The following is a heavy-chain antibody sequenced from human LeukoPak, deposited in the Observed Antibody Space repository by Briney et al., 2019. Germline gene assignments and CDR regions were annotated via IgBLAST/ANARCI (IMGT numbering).Heavy chain of an antibody. V-gene: IGHV3-23*01. CDR1: GFTFSSYA. CDR2: ISGSGGST. J-gene: IGHJ4*02. Sequence: GGSLRLSCAASGFTFSSYAMSWVRQAPGKGLEWVSAISGSGGSTYYADSVKGRFAISRDNSKSTLYLQMNSLRAEDTAVYYCAKVSMIKLYYFDYWGQGTLVTVSS. CDR3: AKVSMIKLYYFDY. D-gene: IGHD3-22*01.